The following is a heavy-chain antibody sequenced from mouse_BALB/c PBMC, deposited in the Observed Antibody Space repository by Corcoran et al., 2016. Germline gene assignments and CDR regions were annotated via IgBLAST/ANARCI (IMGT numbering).Heavy chain of an antibody. CDR2: IFPGSGNT. CDR1: GYSFTSYY. Sequence: QVQLQQSGPELVKPGDSVKISCKASGYSFTSYYIHWVKQRPGQGLEWIGWIFPGSGNTKYNEKFKGKATLPADTSSSTAYMQLSSLTSEDSAVYFCARNYGYPDYWGQGTTLTVSS. CDR3: ARNYGYPDY. J-gene: IGHJ2*01. V-gene: IGHV1-66*01. D-gene: IGHD1-2*01.